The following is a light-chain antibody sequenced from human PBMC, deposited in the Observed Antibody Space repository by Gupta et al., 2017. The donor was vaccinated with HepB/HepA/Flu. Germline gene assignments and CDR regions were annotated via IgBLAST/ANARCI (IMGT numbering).Light chain of an antibody. CDR2: FDS. CDR1: NIGSKS. CDR3: QVWASSSDHLVV. V-gene: IGLV3-21*04. Sequence: YVLTQPPPVSVAPGKTARITCGGKNIGSKSVNWYQHKRGQATVMVIYFDSDRPSGIPARFSGSKSGNTATLTISRVEAGDEADYYCQVWASSSDHLVVFGGGTKLTVL. J-gene: IGLJ2*01.